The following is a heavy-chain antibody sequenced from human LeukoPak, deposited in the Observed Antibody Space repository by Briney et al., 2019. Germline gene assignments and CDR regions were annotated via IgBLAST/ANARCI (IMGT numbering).Heavy chain of an antibody. CDR2: ISYSGST. CDR1: GGSISSSSNF. V-gene: IGHV4-39*01. D-gene: IGHD1-26*01. CDR3: ARLTPYSGSPLGDY. J-gene: IGHJ4*02. Sequence: SETLSLTCTVSGGSISSSSNFWGWIRQRPGKGLEWVGSISYSGSTYYNPSLKSRVTISVATSKNQFSLKLSPVTAADTAVYYCARLTPYSGSPLGDYWGQGNLVTVSS.